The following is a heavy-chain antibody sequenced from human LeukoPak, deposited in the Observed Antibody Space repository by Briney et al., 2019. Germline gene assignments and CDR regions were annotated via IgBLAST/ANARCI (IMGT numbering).Heavy chain of an antibody. V-gene: IGHV4-4*02. CDR2: IYHSGNI. J-gene: IGHJ3*02. CDR1: GDSISSSNW. Sequence: PSETLSLTCAVSGDSISSSNWWSWVRQPPGKGLEWIGEIYHSGNINYNPSLASRVIISVDKSKNQFSLKLSSVTAADTAVYYCATASTLDAFDIWGQGTMVTVS. CDR3: ATASTLDAFDI.